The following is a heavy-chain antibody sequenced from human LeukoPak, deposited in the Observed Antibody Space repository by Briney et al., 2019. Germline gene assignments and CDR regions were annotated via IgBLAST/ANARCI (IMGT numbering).Heavy chain of an antibody. CDR2: IIPIFGTA. J-gene: IGHJ4*02. Sequence: ASVKVSCKASGGTFSSYAISWVRQAPGQGLEWMGGIIPIFGTANYAQKFQGRATITADESTSTAYMELSSLRSEDTAVYYCASWGYSYGHYYFDYWGQGTLVTVSS. V-gene: IGHV1-69*13. D-gene: IGHD5-18*01. CDR3: ASWGYSYGHYYFDY. CDR1: GGTFSSYA.